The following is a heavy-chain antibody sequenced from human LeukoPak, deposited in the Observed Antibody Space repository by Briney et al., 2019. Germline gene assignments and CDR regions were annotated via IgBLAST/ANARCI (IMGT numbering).Heavy chain of an antibody. J-gene: IGHJ4*02. CDR3: ARVEFGDGTDY. Sequence: PSQTLSLTCTVSGGSISSGSYYWSWIRQPAGKGLEWIGRIYTSGSTNYNPSLKSRVTISVDTSKNQFSLKLSSVTAADTAVYYCARVEFGDGTDYWGQGTLVAVSS. CDR1: GGSISSGSYY. CDR2: IYTSGST. V-gene: IGHV4-61*02. D-gene: IGHD3-10*01.